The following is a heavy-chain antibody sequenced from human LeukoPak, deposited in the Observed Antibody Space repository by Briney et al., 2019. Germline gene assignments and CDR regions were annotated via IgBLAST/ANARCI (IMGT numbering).Heavy chain of an antibody. Sequence: ASVKVSCKASGYTFTSYIMHWVRQAPGQRLEWMGWINAGNGNTKYSQKFQGRVTITRDTSASTAYMELSSLRSADTAVYYCARGVGARPTGNWFDPWGQGTLVTVSS. J-gene: IGHJ5*02. V-gene: IGHV1-3*01. CDR3: ARGVGARPTGNWFDP. CDR2: INAGNGNT. D-gene: IGHD3-9*01. CDR1: GYTFTSYI.